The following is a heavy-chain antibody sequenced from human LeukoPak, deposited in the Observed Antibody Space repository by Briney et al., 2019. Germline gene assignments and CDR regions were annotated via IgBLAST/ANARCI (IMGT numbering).Heavy chain of an antibody. CDR1: GVTFSSYW. CDR2: IKQDGSEK. V-gene: IGHV3-7*01. CDR3: ASIGYYDSSGPHY. Sequence: GGSLRPSCAASGVTFSSYWMSWVRQAPGKGLEWVANIKQDGSEKYYVDSVKGRFTISRDNAKNSLYLQMNSLRAEDTPVYNCASIGYYDSSGPHYWGQGTLVTVSS. J-gene: IGHJ4*02. D-gene: IGHD3-22*01.